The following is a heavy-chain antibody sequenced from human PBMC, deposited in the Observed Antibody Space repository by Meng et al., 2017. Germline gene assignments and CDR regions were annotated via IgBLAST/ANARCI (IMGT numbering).Heavy chain of an antibody. CDR3: ARDSLGYCSSTSCHY. V-gene: IGHV3-11*04. CDR2: ISSSGSTI. J-gene: IGHJ4*02. Sequence: GESLKISCAASGFTFSDYYMSWIRQAPGKGLEWVSYISSSGSTIYYADSVKGRFTISRDNAKNSLYLQMNGLRAEDTAVYYCARDSLGYCSSTSCHYWGQGTLVTVSS. CDR1: GFTFSDYY. D-gene: IGHD2-2*01.